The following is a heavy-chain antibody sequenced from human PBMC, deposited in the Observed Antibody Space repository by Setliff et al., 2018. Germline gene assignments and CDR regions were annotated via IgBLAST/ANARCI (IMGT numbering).Heavy chain of an antibody. CDR1: GFTFSSYT. Sequence: GSLRLSCAASGFTFSSYTMSWVRQAPGKGLEWVSAISGSGGNTYYADSVKGRFTISRDNSKNTLYLQMNSLRAEDTAVYFCARDGSVRGVDEYFDYWGQGTLVTVSS. CDR3: ARDGSVRGVDEYFDY. CDR2: ISGSGGNT. V-gene: IGHV3-23*01. J-gene: IGHJ4*02. D-gene: IGHD1-26*01.